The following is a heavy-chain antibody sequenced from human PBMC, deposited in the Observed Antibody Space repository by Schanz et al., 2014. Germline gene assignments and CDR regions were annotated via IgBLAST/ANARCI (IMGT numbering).Heavy chain of an antibody. CDR2: INPNTGGT. V-gene: IGHV1-2*04. D-gene: IGHD3-10*01. J-gene: IGHJ6*02. Sequence: QVQLVQSGAEVKKPGASVKVSCKASGYTFSDYYIHWVRQAPGQGLEWMGWINPNTGGTNFAQKFQGWVTVTRDTSISTVYMELSSLRSEDTAVYYCARAKRFGDMDVWGQGTTVTVSS. CDR1: GYTFSDYY. CDR3: ARAKRFGDMDV.